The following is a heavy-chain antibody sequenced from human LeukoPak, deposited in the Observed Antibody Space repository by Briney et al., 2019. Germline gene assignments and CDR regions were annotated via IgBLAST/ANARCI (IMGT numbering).Heavy chain of an antibody. CDR2: INPNSGGT. V-gene: IGHV1-2*06. D-gene: IGHD3-22*01. J-gene: IGHJ6*03. CDR1: GYTFTGYY. CDR3: ARDYYDSSGLSYYYYMDV. Sequence: ASVKVSCKASGYTFTGYYMHWVRQAPGQGLEWMGRINPNSGGTNYAQKFQGRVTMTRDTSISTAYMELSRLRSDDTAVCYCARDYYDSSGLSYYYYMDVWGKGTTVTVSS.